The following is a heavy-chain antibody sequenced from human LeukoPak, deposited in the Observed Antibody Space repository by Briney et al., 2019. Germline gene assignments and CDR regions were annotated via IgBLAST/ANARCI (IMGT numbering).Heavy chain of an antibody. V-gene: IGHV4-61*01. J-gene: IGHJ4*02. CDR1: GGSISSGSYY. CDR2: IYYSGST. CDR3: ARQSAARGLS. D-gene: IGHD6-6*01. Sequence: SETLSLTCTVSGGSISSGSYYWSWIRQPPGKGLEWIGYIYYSGSTNYNPSLKSRVTMSVDTSKNQFSLKLTSVTAADTAVYYCARQSAARGLSWGQGTLVTVSS.